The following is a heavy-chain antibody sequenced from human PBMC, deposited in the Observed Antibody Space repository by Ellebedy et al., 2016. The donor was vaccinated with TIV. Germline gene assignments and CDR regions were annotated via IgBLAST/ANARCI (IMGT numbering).Heavy chain of an antibody. CDR3: ARGIMPVRGLIVY. CDR2: INPNSGGT. V-gene: IGHV1-2*02. Sequence: ASVKVSXKASGYTFTGYYMHWVRQAPGQGLEWMGWINPNSGGTNYAQKFQGRVTMTRDTSISTAYMELSRLRSEDTAVYYCARGIMPVRGLIVYWGQGTLVTVSS. D-gene: IGHD3-10*01. J-gene: IGHJ4*02. CDR1: GYTFTGYY.